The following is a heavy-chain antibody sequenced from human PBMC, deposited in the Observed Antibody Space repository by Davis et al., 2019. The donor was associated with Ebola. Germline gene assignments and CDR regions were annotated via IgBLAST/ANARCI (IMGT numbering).Heavy chain of an antibody. Sequence: PGGSLRLSCAASGFTFSSYAMHWVRQAPGKGLEWVAVISYDGSNKYYADSVKGRFTISRDNSKNTLYLQMNSLRAEDTAVYYCATHARYSGNYYMDVWGKGTTVTVSS. CDR3: ATHARYSGNYYMDV. V-gene: IGHV3-30-3*01. J-gene: IGHJ6*03. D-gene: IGHD1-26*01. CDR2: ISYDGSNK. CDR1: GFTFSSYA.